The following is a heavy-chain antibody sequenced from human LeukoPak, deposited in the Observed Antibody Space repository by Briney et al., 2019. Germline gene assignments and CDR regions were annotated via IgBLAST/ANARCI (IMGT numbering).Heavy chain of an antibody. D-gene: IGHD5-18*01. J-gene: IGHJ4*02. V-gene: IGHV3-15*06. CDR1: GFILGNAW. CDR3: TTEGFTYGHHSFDS. CDR2: IKRNFEGATQ. Sequence: GGSLRLSFAASGFILGNAWMSWVRQAPGKGLEWVTHIKRNFEGATQHYAASVNGRFTISKDESKNTVFLQMSSLKIEDTAVYFCTTEGFTYGHHSFDSWGQGTLVTVSS.